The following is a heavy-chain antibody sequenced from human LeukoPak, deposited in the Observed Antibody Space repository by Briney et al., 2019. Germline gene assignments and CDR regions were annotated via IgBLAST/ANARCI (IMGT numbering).Heavy chain of an antibody. Sequence: GSSLRLSCAASGFAFSDYGMHWVRQAPGKGLEWVAVISYDGSNKYYADSVKGRFTISRDNSKNTLYLQMNSLRAEDTAVYYCAKEGQYYDFWSGYYSDYYYYGMDVWGQGTTVTVSS. CDR3: AKEGQYYDFWSGYYSDYYYYGMDV. V-gene: IGHV3-30*18. D-gene: IGHD3-3*01. J-gene: IGHJ6*02. CDR1: GFAFSDYG. CDR2: ISYDGSNK.